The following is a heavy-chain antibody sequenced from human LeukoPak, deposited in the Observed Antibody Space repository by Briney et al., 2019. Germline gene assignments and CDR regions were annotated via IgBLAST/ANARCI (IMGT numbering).Heavy chain of an antibody. CDR3: ARGGPYCSGGGCYSRTSNWFDP. J-gene: IGHJ5*02. CDR2: IYTSGST. CDR1: GGSISSGSYY. Sequence: SETLSLTCTVSGGSISSGSYYWSWIRQPAGKGPEWIEHIYTSGSTNYNPSLKSRVTISVDTSKNQFSLKLSSVTATDTAVYYCARGGPYCSGGGCYSRTSNWFDPWGQGTLVTVSS. D-gene: IGHD2-15*01. V-gene: IGHV4-61*09.